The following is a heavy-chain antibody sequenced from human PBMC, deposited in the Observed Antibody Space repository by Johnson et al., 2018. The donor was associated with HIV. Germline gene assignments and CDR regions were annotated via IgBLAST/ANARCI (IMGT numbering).Heavy chain of an antibody. V-gene: IGHV3-30*19. J-gene: IGHJ3*02. D-gene: IGHD6-6*01. CDR1: GFTFSSYG. CDR2: ISYDGSNK. Sequence: QVQLVESGGGVVQPGGSLRLSCAASGFTFSSYGMHWVRQAPGKGLEWVAFISYDGSNKYYADSVKGRFSISRDNSKNTLHLQMNSLRAEDTAVYYCARDTSIAAARAFDIWGQGTMVTVSS. CDR3: ARDTSIAAARAFDI.